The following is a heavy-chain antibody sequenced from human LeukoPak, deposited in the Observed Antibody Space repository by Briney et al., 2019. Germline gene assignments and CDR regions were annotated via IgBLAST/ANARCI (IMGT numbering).Heavy chain of an antibody. Sequence: ASVKVSCKASGYTFTSYGISWVRQAPGQGLEWMGWISAYNGNTNYAQKLQGRVTMTTDTSTSTAYMELRSLRSDDTAVYYCARGKLGIAAAGVNFDYWGQGTLVTVSS. CDR2: ISAYNGNT. CDR1: GYTFTSYG. D-gene: IGHD6-13*01. V-gene: IGHV1-18*01. CDR3: ARGKLGIAAAGVNFDY. J-gene: IGHJ4*02.